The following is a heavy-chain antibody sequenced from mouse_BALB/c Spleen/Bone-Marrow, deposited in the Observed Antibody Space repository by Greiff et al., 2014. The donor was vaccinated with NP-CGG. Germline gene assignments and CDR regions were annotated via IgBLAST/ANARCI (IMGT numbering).Heavy chain of an antibody. V-gene: IGHV1-62-2*01. J-gene: IGHJ4*01. CDR1: GYTFTEYI. Sequence: LQLQQSGAELVKPGAPVKLSCKASGYTFTEYIIHWVKQRSGQGLEWIGWFYPGSGSIKYNEKFKDKATLTADKSSSTVYMELSRLTSEDSAVYFCARHEDYGSSYYYAIDYWGQGTSVTVSS. CDR2: FYPGSGSI. D-gene: IGHD1-1*01. CDR3: ARHEDYGSSYYYAIDY.